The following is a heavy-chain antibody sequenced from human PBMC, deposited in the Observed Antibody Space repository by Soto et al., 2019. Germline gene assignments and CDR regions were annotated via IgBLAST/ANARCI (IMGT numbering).Heavy chain of an antibody. CDR2: IYSGGST. CDR1: GFTVSSNY. D-gene: IGHD3-16*01. Sequence: GGSLRLSCAASGFTVSSNYMSWVRQAPGKGLEWVSVIYSGGSTYYADSVKGRFTISRDNSKNTLYLQMNSLRAEDTAVYYCARDPTMGGYYYYYMDVWGKGTTVTVSS. CDR3: ARDPTMGGYYYYYMDV. J-gene: IGHJ6*03. V-gene: IGHV3-66*01.